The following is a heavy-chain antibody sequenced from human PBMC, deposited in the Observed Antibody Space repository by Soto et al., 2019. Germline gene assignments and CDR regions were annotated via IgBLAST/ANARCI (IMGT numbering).Heavy chain of an antibody. D-gene: IGHD6-13*01. CDR3: ARFSSSWPIGTDYYYYYGMDV. V-gene: IGHV3-72*01. CDR1: GFTFSDHY. J-gene: IGHJ6*02. Sequence: EVQLVESGGGLVQPGGSLRLSCAASGFTFSDHYMDWVRQAPGKGLEWVGRIRNKATSYTTEYAASVKGRFTISRDDSKNSLYLQMNSLRAEDTAVYYCARFSSSWPIGTDYYYYYGMDVWGQGTTVTVSS. CDR2: IRNKATSYTT.